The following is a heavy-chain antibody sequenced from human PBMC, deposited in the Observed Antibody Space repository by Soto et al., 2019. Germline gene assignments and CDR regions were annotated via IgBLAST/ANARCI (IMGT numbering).Heavy chain of an antibody. V-gene: IGHV4-30-2*01. D-gene: IGHD2-15*01. CDR3: ARGQVVAAQH. CDR1: VGSISSGGYS. J-gene: IGHJ4*02. Sequence: TLSLTCAVSVGSISSGGYSWSWIRPPPGKGLEWIGYIYHSGSTYYNPSLKSRVTISVDRSKNQFSLKLSSVTAADTAVYYCARGQVVAAQHWGQGTLVTVSS. CDR2: IYHSGST.